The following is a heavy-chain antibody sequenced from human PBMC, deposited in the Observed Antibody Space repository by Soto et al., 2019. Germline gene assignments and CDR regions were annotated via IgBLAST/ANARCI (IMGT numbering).Heavy chain of an antibody. D-gene: IGHD3-22*01. Sequence: GASVKVSCKASGYTFTGYYMHWVRQAPGQGLEWMGWINPNSGGTNYAQKFQGRVTMTRDTSISTAYMELSRLRSDDTAVYYCARVKKLSDSSGYYYSDYYYGMDVWGQGTTVTVSS. CDR2: INPNSGGT. CDR1: GYTFTGYY. V-gene: IGHV1-2*02. CDR3: ARVKKLSDSSGYYYSDYYYGMDV. J-gene: IGHJ6*02.